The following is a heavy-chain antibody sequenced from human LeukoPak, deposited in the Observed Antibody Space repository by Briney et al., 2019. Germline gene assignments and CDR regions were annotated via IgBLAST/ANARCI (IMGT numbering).Heavy chain of an antibody. CDR3: ARALSPYYDRSGYTFDS. CDR2: INPDSGGT. J-gene: IGHJ4*02. V-gene: IGHV1-2*06. CDR1: GYTFNDYY. Sequence: ASVKVSCKASGYTFNDYYMHWVRQAPGQGLEWMGRINPDSGGTNYAQKSQGRVTLTRDMSISTAYMELSRLRSDDTAVYSCARALSPYYDRSGYTFDSWGQGTLVTVSS. D-gene: IGHD3-22*01.